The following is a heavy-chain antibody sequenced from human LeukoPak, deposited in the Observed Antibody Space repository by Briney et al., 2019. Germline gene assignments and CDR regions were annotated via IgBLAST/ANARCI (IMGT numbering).Heavy chain of an antibody. CDR3: ARDRDYGDSFDY. V-gene: IGHV1-2*02. Sequence: GASVKVSCKASGYTFTGYYMHWVRQAPGQGLEWMGWINPNSGGTNYAQKFQGRVTMTRDTSINTAYMELSRLRSDDTAVYYCARDRDYGDSFDYWGQGTLVTVSS. CDR2: INPNSGGT. CDR1: GYTFTGYY. J-gene: IGHJ4*02. D-gene: IGHD4-17*01.